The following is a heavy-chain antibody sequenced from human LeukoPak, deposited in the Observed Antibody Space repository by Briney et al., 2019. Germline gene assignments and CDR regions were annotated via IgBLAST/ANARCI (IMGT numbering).Heavy chain of an antibody. CDR3: ARAGTSIAAAGTFYYYYMDV. J-gene: IGHJ6*03. CDR1: GFTFDDYA. CDR2: ISSSSSYI. Sequence: GGSLRLSCAASGFTFDDYAMHWVRQAPGKGLEWVSSISSSSSYIYYADSVKGRFTISRDNAKNSLYLQMNSLRAEDTAVYYCARAGTSIAAAGTFYYYYMDVWGKGTTVTVSS. V-gene: IGHV3-21*01. D-gene: IGHD6-13*01.